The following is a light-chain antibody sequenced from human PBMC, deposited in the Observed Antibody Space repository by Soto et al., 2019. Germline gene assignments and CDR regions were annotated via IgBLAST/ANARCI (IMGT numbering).Light chain of an antibody. CDR1: SSDVGGYNY. J-gene: IGLJ1*01. Sequence: QSVLTQPASVSGSPGQSITISCTGTSSDVGGYNYVSWYQQHPGKAPKLMIYEVSNRPSGVSNRFSGSKSGNTASLTISGLQAEDEADYSCSSYTRSSIDYVFGTGTKLTVL. CDR3: SSYTRSSIDYV. V-gene: IGLV2-14*01. CDR2: EVS.